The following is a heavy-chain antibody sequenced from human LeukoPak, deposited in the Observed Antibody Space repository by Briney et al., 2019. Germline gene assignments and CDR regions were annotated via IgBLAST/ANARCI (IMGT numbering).Heavy chain of an antibody. Sequence: PGGSLRLSCAASGFTFSSYAMSWVRQAPGKGLEWVSAISGSGGSTYYADSVKGRFTISRDSSNSTLYLQMNSLSAEDTAVYYCAKVTGKEYDYVWGSYRFYGMDVWGQGTTVTVSS. V-gene: IGHV3-23*01. D-gene: IGHD3-16*02. CDR2: ISGSGGST. J-gene: IGHJ6*02. CDR1: GFTFSSYA. CDR3: AKVTGKEYDYVWGSYRFYGMDV.